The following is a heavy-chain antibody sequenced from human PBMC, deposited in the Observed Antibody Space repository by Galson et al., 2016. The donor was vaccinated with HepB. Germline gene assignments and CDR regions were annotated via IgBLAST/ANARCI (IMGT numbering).Heavy chain of an antibody. J-gene: IGHJ4*02. D-gene: IGHD5-24*01. CDR2: VYWDDDK. CDR3: AHAKDGYNYYFDF. CDR1: GFSLTASGVG. Sequence: PALVKPTQTLTLTCNFSGFSLTASGVGVAWIRQPPGKALEWLGIVYWDDDKRYSPSLKNRITITKDTSNNQVVLRMSNMNPVDTATYYCAHAKDGYNYYFDFWGQGALVTVSS. V-gene: IGHV2-5*02.